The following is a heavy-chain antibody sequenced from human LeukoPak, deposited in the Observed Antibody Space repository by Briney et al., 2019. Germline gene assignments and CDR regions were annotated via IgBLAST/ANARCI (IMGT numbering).Heavy chain of an antibody. V-gene: IGHV3-64D*06. J-gene: IGHJ4*02. CDR2: ISPTGDST. Sequence: GGFLRLSCSASAFAFSAYAMHWVRQAPGKGLQYVSAISPTGDSTYYADSVKGRFSISRDNSKNTLYLQVSSLRPEDTAVYYCVPKGTEGYWGQGTLVTVSS. CDR3: VPKGTEGY. CDR1: AFAFSAYA.